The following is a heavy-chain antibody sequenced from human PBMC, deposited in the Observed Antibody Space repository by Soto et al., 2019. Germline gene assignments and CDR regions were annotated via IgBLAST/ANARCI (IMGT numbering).Heavy chain of an antibody. CDR2: ISSSSSYI. D-gene: IGHD3-10*01. J-gene: IGHJ4*02. Sequence: GSLRLSCAASGFTFSSYSMNWVRQAPGKGLEWVSSISSSSSYIYYADSVKGRFTISRDNAKNSLYLQMNSLRAEDTAVYYCARDERLNYYGSGSYYDYWGQGTLVTVSS. CDR1: GFTFSSYS. CDR3: ARDERLNYYGSGSYYDY. V-gene: IGHV3-21*01.